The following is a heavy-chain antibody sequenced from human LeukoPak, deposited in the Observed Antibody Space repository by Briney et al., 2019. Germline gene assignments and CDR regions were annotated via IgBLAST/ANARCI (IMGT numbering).Heavy chain of an antibody. J-gene: IGHJ4*02. CDR3: AKDAGFEYCSGGTCYTGDY. V-gene: IGHV3-23*01. CDR1: GFTFSSYS. CDR2: ISGNAAGT. D-gene: IGHD2-15*01. Sequence: GGSLRPSCAASGFTFSSYSMNWVRQAPGKGLEWVSGISGNAAGTYYADSVQGRFTISRDNSKNTVYLQMNSLRAEDTAVYYCAKDAGFEYCSGGTCYTGDYWGQGTLVTVSS.